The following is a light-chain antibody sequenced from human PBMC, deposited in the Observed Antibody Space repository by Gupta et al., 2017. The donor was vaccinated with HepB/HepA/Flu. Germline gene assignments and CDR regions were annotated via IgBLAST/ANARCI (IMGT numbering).Light chain of an antibody. V-gene: IGLV4-69*01. CDR3: QTWGTGIYVV. J-gene: IGLJ2*01. Sequence: QLVLTQSPSASASPGASVKLTCTLSSGHSSYAIAWHQQQPEKGPRYLMKLNSDGSHSKGDGIPDRFSGSSSGAERYLTISSLQSEDEADYYCQTWGTGIYVVFGGGTKLTVL. CDR1: SGHSSYA. CDR2: LNSDGSH.